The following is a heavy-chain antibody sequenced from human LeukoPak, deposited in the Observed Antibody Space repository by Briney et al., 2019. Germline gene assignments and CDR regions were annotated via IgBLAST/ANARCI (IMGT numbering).Heavy chain of an antibody. CDR2: ITDDSSDS. D-gene: IGHD6-6*01. J-gene: IGHJ4*02. V-gene: IGHV3-23*01. Sequence: GGSLRLSCAASGLTFNNYAMSWVRQTPGKGLEWVSAITDDSSDSYHADSVKGRFTISRANSKNMLYLQMNSLRAEDTAMYYCAKGSASSRPYYFDCWGQGTLVTVSA. CDR3: AKGSASSRPYYFDC. CDR1: GLTFNNYA.